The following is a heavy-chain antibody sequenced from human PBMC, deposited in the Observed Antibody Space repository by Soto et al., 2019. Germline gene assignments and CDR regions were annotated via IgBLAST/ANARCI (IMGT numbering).Heavy chain of an antibody. CDR2: ISYDGSNK. V-gene: IGHV3-30*03. CDR1: GFTFSSYG. CDR3: ARGADFGVVINDAFDI. Sequence: GESLKISCAASGFTFSSYGMHWVRQAPGKGLEWVAVISYDGSNKYYADSVKGRFTISRDNSKNTLYLQMNSLRAEDTAVYFCARGADFGVVINDAFDIWGQGTMVIVSS. D-gene: IGHD3-3*01. J-gene: IGHJ3*02.